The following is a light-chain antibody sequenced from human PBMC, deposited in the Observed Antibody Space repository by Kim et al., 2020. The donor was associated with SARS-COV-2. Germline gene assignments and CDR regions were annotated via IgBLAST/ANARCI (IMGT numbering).Light chain of an antibody. J-gene: IGKJ2*01. Sequence: ASVRDRVTISCRASQNIGSYLAWYQHKPGKAPTLLVYQASSLESGVPSRFSGSGSETEFILTINSLQPDDFATYYCQHYNSYPYTFGQGTKLEI. CDR1: QNIGSY. CDR2: QAS. V-gene: IGKV1-5*03. CDR3: QHYNSYPYT.